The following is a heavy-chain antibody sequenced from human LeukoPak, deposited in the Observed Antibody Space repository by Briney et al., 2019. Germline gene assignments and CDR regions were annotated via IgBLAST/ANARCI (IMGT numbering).Heavy chain of an antibody. CDR2: IKQDGSET. Sequence: GGSLRLYCAASGFTFSRYWMSWVRQAPGQGLEWVATIKQDGSETYYVDSVKGRFTISRDNAKNSLHLQMNRLRAEDAAVFYCARMDYYTSGTYTYPNFDYWGQGTLVTVSS. V-gene: IGHV3-7*03. J-gene: IGHJ4*02. CDR1: GFTFSRYW. D-gene: IGHD3-10*01. CDR3: ARMDYYTSGTYTYPNFDY.